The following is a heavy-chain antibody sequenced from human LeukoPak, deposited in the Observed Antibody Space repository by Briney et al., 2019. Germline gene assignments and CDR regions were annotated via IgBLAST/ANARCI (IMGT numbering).Heavy chain of an antibody. CDR1: GFTFSSYA. Sequence: GGSLRLSCAASGFTFSSYAMSWVRQAPGKGLEWVSAISGSGGSTYYADSVKGRFTISRDNSKNTLYLQMNSLRAEDTAVYYCAKAPPIVVVPAAMMDVDSDYYYYMDVWGKGTTVTVSS. CDR3: AKAPPIVVVPAAMMDVDSDYYYYMDV. D-gene: IGHD2-2*01. CDR2: ISGSGGST. V-gene: IGHV3-23*01. J-gene: IGHJ6*03.